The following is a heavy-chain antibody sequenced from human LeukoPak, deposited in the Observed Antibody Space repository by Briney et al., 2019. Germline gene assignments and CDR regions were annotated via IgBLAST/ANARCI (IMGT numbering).Heavy chain of an antibody. CDR2: IRYDGSNK. CDR3: AKDGAYSELLYFDY. CDR1: GFTFSSYG. D-gene: IGHD4-11*01. Sequence: GGSLRLSCAASGFTFSSYGMHWVRQAPGKGLEWVAFIRYDGSNKYYADSVKGRFTISRDNSKNTLYLQMNSLRAEDTAVYYCAKDGAYSELLYFDYWGQGTLVTVSS. J-gene: IGHJ4*02. V-gene: IGHV3-30*02.